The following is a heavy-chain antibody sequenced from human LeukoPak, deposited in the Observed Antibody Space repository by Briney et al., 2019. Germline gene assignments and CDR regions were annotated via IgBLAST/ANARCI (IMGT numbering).Heavy chain of an antibody. CDR2: IYPGDSDT. Sequence: GESLKISCKGSGYSFTSYWIGWVRQMPGKGLEWMGIIYPGDSDTRYSPSFQGQVTISADKSISTAYLQWSSLKASDTAMYYCARSVVPAAIGWFDPWAREPWSPSPQ. CDR3: ARSVVPAAIGWFDP. J-gene: IGHJ5*02. CDR1: GYSFTSYW. V-gene: IGHV5-51*01. D-gene: IGHD2-2*01.